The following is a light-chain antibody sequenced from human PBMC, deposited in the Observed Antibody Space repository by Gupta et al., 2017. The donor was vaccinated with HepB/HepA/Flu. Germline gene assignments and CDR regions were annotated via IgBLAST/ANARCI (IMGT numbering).Light chain of an antibody. CDR1: SSNVGSNT. J-gene: IGLJ3*02. Sequence: QSVLTQPPSASGTPGQRGTISCSGSSSNVGSNTVKWYQQLPGTAPKLLIYSNNRRRSGVPDRFSGSKSGTSASLAISWLQAEDEADYYCAAWDDSLNGWVFGGRTKLTVL. CDR3: AAWDDSLNGWV. V-gene: IGLV1-44*01. CDR2: SNN.